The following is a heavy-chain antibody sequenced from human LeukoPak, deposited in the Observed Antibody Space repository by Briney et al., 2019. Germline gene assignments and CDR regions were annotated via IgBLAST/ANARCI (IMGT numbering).Heavy chain of an antibody. J-gene: IGHJ4*02. Sequence: ESGPTLVKPTQTLTLTCTFSGFSLSTSGVGVGWIRQPPGKALEWLALIYWNDDKRYSPSLKSRLTITKDTSKNQVVLTMTNMDPVDIATYYCAHSYSSSWYRYYFDYWGQGTLVTVSS. D-gene: IGHD6-13*01. V-gene: IGHV2-5*01. CDR1: GFSLSTSGVG. CDR2: IYWNDDK. CDR3: AHSYSSSWYRYYFDY.